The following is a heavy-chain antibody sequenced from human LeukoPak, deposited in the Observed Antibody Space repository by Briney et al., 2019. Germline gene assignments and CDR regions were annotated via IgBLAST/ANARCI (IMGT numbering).Heavy chain of an antibody. D-gene: IGHD2-2*01. CDR3: AKEGYCSGTSCPHFDY. CDR1: GFTVSSNC. J-gene: IGHJ4*02. CDR2: IRYDGSNR. Sequence: PGGSLRLSCAASGFTVSSNCVHWVRQAPGKGLEWVAFIRYDGSNRYYADSVKGRFTISRDNSKNTLYLQMNSLRAEDTAVYYCAKEGYCSGTSCPHFDYWGQGTLVTVSS. V-gene: IGHV3-30*02.